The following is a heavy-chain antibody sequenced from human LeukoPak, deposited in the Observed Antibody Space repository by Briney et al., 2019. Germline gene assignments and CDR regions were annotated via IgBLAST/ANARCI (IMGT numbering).Heavy chain of an antibody. V-gene: IGHV4-4*07. CDR1: VGSISIYY. Sequence: PSETLPLTSTVSVGSISIYYGSWIRQPAGKGREWIGRIYTSGSTNYNPSLKSRVTMSVDTSKNQFSLKLSSVTAADTAVYYCARDLPRIDGMDVWGQGTTVTVSS. J-gene: IGHJ6*02. CDR2: IYTSGST. D-gene: IGHD3-16*02. CDR3: ARDLPRIDGMDV.